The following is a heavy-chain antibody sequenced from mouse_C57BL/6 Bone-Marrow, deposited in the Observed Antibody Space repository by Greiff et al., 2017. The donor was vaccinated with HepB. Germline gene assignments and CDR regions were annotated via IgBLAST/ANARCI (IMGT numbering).Heavy chain of an antibody. Sequence: VHLQQSVAELARPGASVKLSCKASGYTFTSYGISWVKQRTGQGLEWIGEIYPRSGNTYYNEKFKGKATLTADKSSSTAYMELRSLTSEDSAVYFCASCGTTVVALDYWGQGTTLTVSS. CDR2: IYPRSGNT. D-gene: IGHD1-1*01. J-gene: IGHJ2*01. V-gene: IGHV1-81*01. CDR1: GYTFTSYG. CDR3: ASCGTTVVALDY.